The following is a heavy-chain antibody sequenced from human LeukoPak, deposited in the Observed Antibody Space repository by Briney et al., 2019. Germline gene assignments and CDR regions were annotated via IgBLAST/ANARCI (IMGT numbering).Heavy chain of an antibody. V-gene: IGHV4-39*07. CDR2: IYYSGTT. Sequence: SETLSLTCTVSGVSISSSNSYWGWIRQPPGKGLEWIGSIYYSGTTHYNPSLESRVTISVDTSKNQFSLKLASVTAADTAVYYCAKGAGGFSYYNWFDPWGQGTLVTVSS. CDR1: GVSISSSNSY. D-gene: IGHD5-18*01. CDR3: AKGAGGFSYYNWFDP. J-gene: IGHJ5*02.